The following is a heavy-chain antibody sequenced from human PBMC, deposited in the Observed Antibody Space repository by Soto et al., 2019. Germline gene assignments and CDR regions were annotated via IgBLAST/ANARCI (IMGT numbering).Heavy chain of an antibody. CDR3: VKDQIYYGSGSYYVFDI. J-gene: IGHJ3*02. V-gene: IGHV3-30-3*01. CDR1: GFTFSYYA. CDR2: ISDNGNTK. D-gene: IGHD3-10*01. Sequence: GGSLRLSCAASGFTFSYYAMHWVRQAPGKGLEWMAVISDNGNTKYLADSVKGRFTISRDNAKDSLYLQMNSLRVEDTALYYCVKDQIYYGSGSYYVFDIWGQGTMVTVSS.